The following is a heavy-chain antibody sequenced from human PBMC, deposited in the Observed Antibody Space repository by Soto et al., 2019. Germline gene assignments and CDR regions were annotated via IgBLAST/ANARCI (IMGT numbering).Heavy chain of an antibody. Sequence: GESLKLSCRGSGYSFTNYWIAWVRPLPGKGLEWMGIIYPGDSDTRYSPSFQGQVTVSADKSISTAYLQWSSLKASDTAMYYCARLQVVGTTPFDYWGQGTLVTVSS. V-gene: IGHV5-51*01. J-gene: IGHJ4*02. CDR2: IYPGDSDT. D-gene: IGHD1-26*01. CDR1: GYSFTNYW. CDR3: ARLQVVGTTPFDY.